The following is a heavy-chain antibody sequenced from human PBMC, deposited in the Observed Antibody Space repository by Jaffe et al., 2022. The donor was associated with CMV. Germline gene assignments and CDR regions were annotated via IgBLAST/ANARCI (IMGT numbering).Heavy chain of an antibody. CDR2: ISSSGSTI. D-gene: IGHD6-19*01. V-gene: IGHV3-48*03. CDR1: GFTFSSYE. CDR3: ARVPIAVAGASDY. Sequence: EVQLVESGGGLVQPGGSLRLSCAASGFTFSSYEMNWVRQAPGKGLEWVSYISSSGSTIYYADSVKGRFTISRDNAKNSLYLQMNSLRAEDTAVYYCARVPIAVAGASDYWGQGTLVTVSS. J-gene: IGHJ4*02.